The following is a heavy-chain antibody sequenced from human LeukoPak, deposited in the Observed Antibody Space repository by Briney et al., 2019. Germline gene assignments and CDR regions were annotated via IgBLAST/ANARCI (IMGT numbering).Heavy chain of an antibody. J-gene: IGHJ3*02. D-gene: IGHD7-27*01. CDR1: GYRFTTYW. Sequence: GESLESSCKGSGYRFTTYWIGWVRQMPGKGLEWMGIIYPGDSDTRYSPSFQGQVTISADKSITTAYLQWNSLKASDTAMYYCAGQTGDNAFDIWGRGTMVTVSS. CDR2: IYPGDSDT. CDR3: AGQTGDNAFDI. V-gene: IGHV5-51*01.